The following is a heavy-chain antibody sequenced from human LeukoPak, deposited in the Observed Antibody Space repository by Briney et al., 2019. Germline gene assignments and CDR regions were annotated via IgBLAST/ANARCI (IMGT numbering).Heavy chain of an antibody. Sequence: PSETLSLTCTVSGGSISSYYWSWIRQPPGKGLEWIGYIYDSVFTKYNPSLKSRVTISVDTSKNQFSLKLNSVTAADTAVYYCARAAAGTGGLFDYWGQGTLVTVSS. CDR1: GGSISSYY. CDR2: IYDSVFT. V-gene: IGHV4-59*08. J-gene: IGHJ4*02. CDR3: ARAAAGTGGLFDY. D-gene: IGHD6-13*01.